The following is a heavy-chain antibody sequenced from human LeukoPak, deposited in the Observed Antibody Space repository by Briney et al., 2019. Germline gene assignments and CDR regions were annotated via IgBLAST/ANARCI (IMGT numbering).Heavy chain of an antibody. V-gene: IGHV1-8*01. Sequence: ASVKVSCKASGYTFTSYGINWVRQATGQGLEWMGWMNPNSGSTGYAQKFQGRVTMTRNTSISTAYMELSSLRSEDTAVYYCARFSMIVALEGEESWGQGTLVTVSS. CDR3: ARFSMIVALEGEES. CDR1: GYTFTSYG. CDR2: MNPNSGST. J-gene: IGHJ4*02. D-gene: IGHD3-22*01.